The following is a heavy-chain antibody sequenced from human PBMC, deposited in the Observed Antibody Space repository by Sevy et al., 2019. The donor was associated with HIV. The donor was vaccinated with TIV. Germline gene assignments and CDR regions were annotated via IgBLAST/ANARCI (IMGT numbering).Heavy chain of an antibody. V-gene: IGHV3-15*01. CDR3: TKDTGISDYDFWSGRDDTFDN. Sequence: GGSLRLSCAASGFTFSNAWMSWVRQAPGKGLEWVGRIKSKTDGGTTDYAAPVKGRFTISTDESKNTPYQQMNSLKTEDPAVYSCTKDTGISDYDFWSGRDDTFDNWGQGTMVTVSS. CDR2: IKSKTDGGTT. J-gene: IGHJ3*02. CDR1: GFTFSNAW. D-gene: IGHD3-3*01.